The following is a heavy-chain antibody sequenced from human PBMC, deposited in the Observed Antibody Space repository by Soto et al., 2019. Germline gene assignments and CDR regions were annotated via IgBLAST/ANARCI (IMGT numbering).Heavy chain of an antibody. D-gene: IGHD3-10*01. CDR1: GGTFSSYA. Sequence: SVKVSCKASGGTFSSYAISWVRQAPGQGLKWMGGIIPIFGTANYAQKFQGRVTITADESTSTAYMELSSLRSEDTAVYYCARDYYGSGSYYRDYYYGMDVWGQGTTVTVSS. CDR2: IIPIFGTA. J-gene: IGHJ6*02. V-gene: IGHV1-69*13. CDR3: ARDYYGSGSYYRDYYYGMDV.